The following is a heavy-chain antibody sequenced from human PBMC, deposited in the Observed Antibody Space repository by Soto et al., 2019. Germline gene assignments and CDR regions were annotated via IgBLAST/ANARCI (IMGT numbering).Heavy chain of an antibody. D-gene: IGHD3-22*01. J-gene: IGHJ4*02. Sequence: QMQLVQSGPEVKKPGTSVKVSCKASGFTFTSSAVQWVRQARGQRLEWIGWIVVGSGNTNYAQKFQERVTITRDMSTSTAYMELSSLRSEDTAVYYCAADPPTFSDSSGIAGIWGQGTLVTVSS. CDR3: AADPPTFSDSSGIAGI. CDR1: GFTFTSSA. CDR2: IVVGSGNT. V-gene: IGHV1-58*01.